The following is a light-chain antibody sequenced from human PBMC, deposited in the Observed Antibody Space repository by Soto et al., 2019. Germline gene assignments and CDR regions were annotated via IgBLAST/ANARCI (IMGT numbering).Light chain of an antibody. CDR1: QSVSAN. CDR3: QQHNNWPQT. V-gene: IGKV3-15*01. J-gene: IGKJ1*01. Sequence: EIVMTQSPATLSVSPGERATLSCRASQSVSANLAWYQQKPGQAPRLLIYGASTRATGIPARFSGSGSGTEFTLTISSLQSEDFAVYCCQQHNNWPQTFGQGTKVEIK. CDR2: GAS.